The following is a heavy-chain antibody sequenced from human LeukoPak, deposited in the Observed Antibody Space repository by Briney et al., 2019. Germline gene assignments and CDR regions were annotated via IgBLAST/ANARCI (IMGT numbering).Heavy chain of an antibody. CDR2: ISSSSSYI. CDR3: AREYCSGGSCYSFGDYFDY. J-gene: IGHJ4*02. CDR1: GFTFSSYS. D-gene: IGHD2-15*01. Sequence: GGSLRLSCAASGFTFSSYSMNWVRQAPGKGLEWVSSISSSSSYIYYADTVKGRFTISRDNAKNSLYLQMNSLRAEDTAVYYRAREYCSGGSCYSFGDYFDYWGQGTLVTVSS. V-gene: IGHV3-21*01.